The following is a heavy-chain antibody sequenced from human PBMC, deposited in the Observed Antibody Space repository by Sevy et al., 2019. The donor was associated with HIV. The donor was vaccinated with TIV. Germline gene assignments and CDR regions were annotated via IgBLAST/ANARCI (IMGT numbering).Heavy chain of an antibody. J-gene: IGHJ4*02. CDR2: ISYDGSSK. V-gene: IGHV3-30-3*01. D-gene: IGHD6-19*01. CDR1: GFSVSTHA. CDR3: TRDAGYSTGWYPSDY. Sequence: PGGSLRLSCAASGFSVSTHAMHWVRQAPGKGLEWVALISYDGSSKYYADSVKGRLTISRDNSKNTLYLQMSSLRPDDTAVYYCTRDAGYSTGWYPSDYWGQGTLVTVSS.